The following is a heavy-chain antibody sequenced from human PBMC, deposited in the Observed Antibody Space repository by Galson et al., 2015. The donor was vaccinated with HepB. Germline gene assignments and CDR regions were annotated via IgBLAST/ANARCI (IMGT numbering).Heavy chain of an antibody. Sequence: SLRLSCAASGFGISNFWMTWVRQPAGKGLEWVANINQGGSAEHYVDSVKGRFTISRDNAKNSLYLQMNSLTAEDTAVYYCASDRLKSTWGLGGFWGQGTLVTVSS. CDR3: ASDRLKSTWGLGGF. J-gene: IGHJ4*02. D-gene: IGHD2/OR15-2a*01. V-gene: IGHV3-7*01. CDR1: GFGISNFW. CDR2: INQGGSAE.